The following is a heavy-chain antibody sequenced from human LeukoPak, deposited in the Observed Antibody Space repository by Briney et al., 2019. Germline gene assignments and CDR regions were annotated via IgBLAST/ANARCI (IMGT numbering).Heavy chain of an antibody. CDR1: GDSVSSNSAA. J-gene: IGHJ6*02. CDR3: ARVLSIAAAGFYYYGMDV. CDR2: TYYRSKWYN. Sequence: SQTLSLTCAISGDSVSSNSAAWNWIRQSPSRGLEWLGRTYYRSKWYNDYAVSVKSRITINPYTSKNQFSLQLNSVTPEDTAVYYCARVLSIAAAGFYYYGMDVWGQGTTVTVSS. D-gene: IGHD6-13*01. V-gene: IGHV6-1*01.